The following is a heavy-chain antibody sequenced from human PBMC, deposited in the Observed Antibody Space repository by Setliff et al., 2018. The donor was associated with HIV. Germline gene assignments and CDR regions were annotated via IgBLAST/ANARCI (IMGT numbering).Heavy chain of an antibody. D-gene: IGHD3-3*01. CDR3: ARGLNVLSGYTWVV. Sequence: SETLSLTCTVSGGSINSGYYYWTWVRHGQGKGMKWIGFVFYTGATYSSPSLKSRITMSVETSRNQFSLKVKSVTAAETAVYYCARGLNVLSGYTWVVWGQGTPVTVSS. V-gene: IGHV4-31*03. CDR2: VFYTGAT. J-gene: IGHJ4*02. CDR1: GGSINSGYYY.